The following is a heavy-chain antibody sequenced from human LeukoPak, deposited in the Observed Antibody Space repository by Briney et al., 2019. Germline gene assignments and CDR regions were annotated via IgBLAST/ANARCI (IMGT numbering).Heavy chain of an antibody. Sequence: ASVKVSCKVSGYTLNELSLHWVRQIPGIGLEWMGGFDPEDAKTIYAQKFQGRVTMTGDTSTDTAYMELSSLRFEDTAVYYCATAPYYDVTGYPYYFEDWGQGTLVTVSS. D-gene: IGHD3-22*01. V-gene: IGHV1-24*01. J-gene: IGHJ4*02. CDR1: GYTLNELS. CDR3: ATAPYYDVTGYPYYFED. CDR2: FDPEDAKT.